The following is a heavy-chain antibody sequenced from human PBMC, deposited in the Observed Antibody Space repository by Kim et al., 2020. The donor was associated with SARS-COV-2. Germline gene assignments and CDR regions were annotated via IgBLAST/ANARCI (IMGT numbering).Heavy chain of an antibody. V-gene: IGHV3-48*03. J-gene: IGHJ4*02. D-gene: IGHD3-16*01. Sequence: GGSLRLSCTASGFTFSSYEFNWVRQAPGKGLEWLSYISSSGSAVYYADCVKGRFTMSRDNVRKLVYLQMNNVGAEDTAVYYCAANGGDFFDYWGQGTLVTVSS. CDR1: GFTFSSYE. CDR2: ISSSGSAV. CDR3: AANGGDFFDY.